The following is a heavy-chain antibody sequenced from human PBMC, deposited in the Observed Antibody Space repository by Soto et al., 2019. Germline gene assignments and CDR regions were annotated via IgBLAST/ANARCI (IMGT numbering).Heavy chain of an antibody. CDR1: GFTFSSYG. CDR3: AKAPYSGYEIDY. Sequence: QAQLVESGGGVVQPGRSLRLSCAASGFTFSSYGMHWVRQAPGKGLEWVAVISYDGSNKYYADSVKGRFTISRDNSKNTLYLQMNSLRAEDTAVYYCAKAPYSGYEIDYWGQGTLVTVSS. J-gene: IGHJ4*02. D-gene: IGHD5-12*01. CDR2: ISYDGSNK. V-gene: IGHV3-30*18.